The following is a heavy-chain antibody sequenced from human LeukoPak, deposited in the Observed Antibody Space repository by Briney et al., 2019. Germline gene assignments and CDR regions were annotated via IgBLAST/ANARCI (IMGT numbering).Heavy chain of an antibody. D-gene: IGHD6-13*01. J-gene: IGHJ4*02. CDR2: IQTDGNSK. V-gene: IGHV3-30*02. Sequence: AGESLKISCAASGFTFSSYGIHWVRHAPGKGLEWVTFIQTDGNSKYYANAVRGRFTISRDNSKNTVSLQMNSLRAEDTGVYYCAREESSLVLGGLGYWGQGTLVSVSS. CDR1: GFTFSSYG. CDR3: AREESSLVLGGLGY.